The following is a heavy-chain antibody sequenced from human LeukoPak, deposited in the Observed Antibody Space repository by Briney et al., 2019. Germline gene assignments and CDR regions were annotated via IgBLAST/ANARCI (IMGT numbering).Heavy chain of an antibody. CDR3: ARASGIVVVPAAKEFDY. D-gene: IGHD2-2*01. CDR1: GFTVSSNY. CDR2: ISSSSSYI. Sequence: PGGSLRLSCAASGFTVSSNYMSWVRQAPGKGLEWVSSISSSSSYIYYANSVKGRFTISRDNAKNSLYLQMNSLRAEDTAVYYCARASGIVVVPAAKEFDYWGQGTLVTVSS. V-gene: IGHV3-21*01. J-gene: IGHJ4*02.